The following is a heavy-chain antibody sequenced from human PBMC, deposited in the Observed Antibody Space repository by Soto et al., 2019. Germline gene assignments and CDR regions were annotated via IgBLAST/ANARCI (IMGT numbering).Heavy chain of an antibody. J-gene: IGHJ4*02. D-gene: IGHD4-17*01. V-gene: IGHV3-23*01. CDR2: INAPGSPT. CDR3: TRGTPMTTVTTVIDY. Sequence: GGSLRLACAASGFTFSTYTMNWVRQAPGKGLEWVSGINAPGSPTYYAASVKGRFTVSRDNSKKMLFLQMNSLKTEDTAVYYYTRGTPMTTVTTVIDYWGQGTLVTVSS. CDR1: GFTFSTYT.